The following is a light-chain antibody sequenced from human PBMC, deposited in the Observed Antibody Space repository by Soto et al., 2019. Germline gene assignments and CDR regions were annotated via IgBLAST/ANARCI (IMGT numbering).Light chain of an antibody. CDR1: QSVTSN. Sequence: EIVMTQSPATLSVSPGERATLSCRASQSVTSNLAWYQQKPGQPPRRRIYGASTRATGIPARFSGSGSGTEFTLNISSLKSEDFAVYYCQQYNNWPLTFGGGTKVEIK. CDR3: QQYNNWPLT. V-gene: IGKV3-15*01. J-gene: IGKJ4*01. CDR2: GAS.